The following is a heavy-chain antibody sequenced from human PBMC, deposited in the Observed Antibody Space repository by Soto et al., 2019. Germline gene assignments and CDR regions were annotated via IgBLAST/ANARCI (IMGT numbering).Heavy chain of an antibody. CDR2: IYYSGST. CDR1: GGSISSYY. V-gene: IGHV4-59*01. CDR3: QREIIGGDSYGKWYYHYFDD. D-gene: IGHD5-18*01. Sequence: PSENLSLTCTVSGGSISSYYWSWIRQPPGKGLEWIGYIYYSGSTNYNPSLKSRVTISVDTSKNQFSLKLSSVTAADTAVYYYQREIIGGDSYGKWYYHYFDDWGQGTMVTVSS. J-gene: IGHJ4*02.